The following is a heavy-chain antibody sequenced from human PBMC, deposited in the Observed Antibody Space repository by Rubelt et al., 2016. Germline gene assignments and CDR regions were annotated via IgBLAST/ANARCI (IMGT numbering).Heavy chain of an antibody. CDR3: ARNWGFDY. CDR1: GFTVSSNY. Sequence: EVQLVESGGGLVQPGGSLRLSCAASGFTVSSNYMSWVRQAPGKGLEWVSVIYSGGSTYYADSVKGRFPIARDNSKNTLYLQRNSLRAEDTAVYYCARNWGFDYWGQGTLVTVSS. CDR2: IYSGGST. D-gene: IGHD7-27*01. V-gene: IGHV3-66*01. J-gene: IGHJ4*02.